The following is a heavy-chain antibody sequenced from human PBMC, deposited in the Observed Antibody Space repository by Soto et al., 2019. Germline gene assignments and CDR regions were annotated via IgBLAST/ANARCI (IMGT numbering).Heavy chain of an antibody. D-gene: IGHD6-13*01. CDR1: GFTFSTYA. CDR3: ARHAPFGQQLPPLDY. J-gene: IGHJ4*02. V-gene: IGHV3-23*01. Sequence: PGGSLRLSCAASGFTFSTYAMNWVRQAPGKGLEWVSAISGSGDSTYCADSVKGRFTISRDNSKNQFSLQLNSVTPEDTAVYYCARHAPFGQQLPPLDYWGQGTLVTVSS. CDR2: ISGSGDST.